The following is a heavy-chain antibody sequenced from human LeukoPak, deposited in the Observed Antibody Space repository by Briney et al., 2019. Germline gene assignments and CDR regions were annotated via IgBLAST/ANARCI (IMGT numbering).Heavy chain of an antibody. Sequence: SETLSLTCTVSGGSISSYYWSWIRQPPGKGLEWIGYIYYSGSTNYNPSLKSRVTISVDTSKNQFSLKLSSVTAADTAVYYCARGGYYYGSGSLNWFDPWGQGTLVTVSS. CDR1: GGSISSYY. CDR3: ARGGYYYGSGSLNWFDP. D-gene: IGHD3-10*01. V-gene: IGHV4-59*01. J-gene: IGHJ5*02. CDR2: IYYSGST.